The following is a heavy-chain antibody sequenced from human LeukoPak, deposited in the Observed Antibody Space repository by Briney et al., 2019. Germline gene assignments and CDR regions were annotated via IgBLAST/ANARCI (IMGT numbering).Heavy chain of an antibody. CDR1: GFTFSSYS. J-gene: IGHJ4*02. D-gene: IGHD6-19*01. CDR3: ARSPARIAVAGTVFDY. CDR2: ISSSSSYI. V-gene: IGHV3-21*01. Sequence: GGSLRLSCAASGFTFSSYSMNWVRQAPGKGLEWVSSISSSSSYIYYADSVKGRFTISRDNAKNSLYLQMNSLRAEDTAVYYCARSPARIAVAGTVFDYWGQGTLVTVSS.